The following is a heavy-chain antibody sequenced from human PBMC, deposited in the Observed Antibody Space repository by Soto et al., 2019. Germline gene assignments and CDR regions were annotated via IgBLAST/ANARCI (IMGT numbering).Heavy chain of an antibody. Sequence: EVQLVESGGGLVQPGGSLRLSCAVSGFTVTSSYMMWVRQAPGKGLECVSIIHNGGATSYADSVKGRFTISREYFENTLYLQMDSLRVEDTAVYFCARDSRLRYVCDYWGPGTLVTVSP. J-gene: IGHJ4*02. CDR1: GFTVTSSY. CDR2: IHNGGAT. CDR3: ARDSRLRYVCDY. V-gene: IGHV3-66*01. D-gene: IGHD5-12*01.